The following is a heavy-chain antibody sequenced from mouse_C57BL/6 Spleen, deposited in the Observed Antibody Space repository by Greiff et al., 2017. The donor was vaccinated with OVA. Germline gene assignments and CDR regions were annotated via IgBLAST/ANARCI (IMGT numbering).Heavy chain of an antibody. Sequence: VQLQQSGAELVRPGASVTLSCKASGYTFTDYEMHWVKQTPVHGLEWIGAIDPETGGTAYNQKFKGKAILTADKTSSTAYMELRSLTSEDSAVYYCTRNPICDGYKLAYWGQGTLVTVSA. V-gene: IGHV1-15*01. CDR2: IDPETGGT. J-gene: IGHJ3*01. D-gene: IGHD2-3*01. CDR3: TRNPICDGYKLAY. CDR1: GYTFTDYE.